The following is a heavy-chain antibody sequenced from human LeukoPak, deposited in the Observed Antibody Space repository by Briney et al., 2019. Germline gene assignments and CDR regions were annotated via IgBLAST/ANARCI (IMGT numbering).Heavy chain of an antibody. V-gene: IGHV4-4*02. J-gene: IGHJ4*02. CDR2: LYYSGST. D-gene: IGHD1-1*01. Sequence: SETLSLTCAVSGVSISSSNWWNWVRQPPGKGLEWIGSLYYSGSTYYNPSLKSRVTISVDTSKNQFSLKLNSVTAADTALYYCAKDRAGTTDYWGQGTLVTVSS. CDR1: GVSISSSNW. CDR3: AKDRAGTTDY.